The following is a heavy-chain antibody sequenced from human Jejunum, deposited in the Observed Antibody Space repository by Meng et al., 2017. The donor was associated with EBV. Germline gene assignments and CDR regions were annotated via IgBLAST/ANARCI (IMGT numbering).Heavy chain of an antibody. J-gene: IGHJ4*02. CDR2: INTGNGDT. Sequence: QFPLVQSGAEVKKPGASVKISCRASGYTFTTYGIHWLRQAPGERLELMGWINTGNGDTLYAQKFQGRVTITRDTSANTVYMDLSSLLSEDTAMYYCARDERLGPYYFEYWGQGTLVTVSS. V-gene: IGHV1-3*04. CDR1: GYTFTTYG. CDR3: ARDERLGPYYFEY. D-gene: IGHD1-1*01.